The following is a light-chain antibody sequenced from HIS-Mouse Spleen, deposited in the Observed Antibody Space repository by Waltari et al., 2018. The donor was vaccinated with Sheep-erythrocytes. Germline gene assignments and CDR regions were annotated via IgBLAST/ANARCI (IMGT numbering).Light chain of an antibody. CDR2: EGS. Sequence: QSALTQPASVSGSPGQSITISCTGTSSDVGSYNLVPWYQQHPGNAPKLMIYEGSKRASGVSNRFSGSKSGNTASLTISGLQAEDEADYYCCSYAGSSTPWVFGGGTKLTVL. CDR1: SSDVGSYNL. CDR3: CSYAGSSTPWV. V-gene: IGLV2-23*01. J-gene: IGLJ3*02.